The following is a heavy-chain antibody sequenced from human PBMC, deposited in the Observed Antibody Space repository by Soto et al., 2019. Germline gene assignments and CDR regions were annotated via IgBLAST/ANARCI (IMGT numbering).Heavy chain of an antibody. CDR3: ARVCYCNTTNCLFYFSLYAMDV. J-gene: IGHJ6*02. Sequence: QVQLVQSGAEVKKPGSSVKVSCKASGDSFNSYAISWVRQAPGQGLEWMGGIIPIIHTANHAQKFQARVTMTADESETPAYIELSGLKSEEPAVYYGARVCYCNTTNCLFYFSLYAMDVWGRETTVTVS. V-gene: IGHV1-69*01. D-gene: IGHD2-2*01. CDR2: IIPIIHTA. CDR1: GDSFNSYA.